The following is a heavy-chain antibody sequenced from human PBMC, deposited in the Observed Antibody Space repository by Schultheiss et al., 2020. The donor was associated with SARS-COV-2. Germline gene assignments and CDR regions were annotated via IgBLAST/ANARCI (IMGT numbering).Heavy chain of an antibody. CDR1: GFTFSSYG. Sequence: GGSLRLSCAASGFTFSSYGMHWVRQAPGKGLEWVAIISYDGSNKYYADSVKGRFTISRDNSKNTLYLQMNSLRAEDTAVYYCARSARQLVLPGGYWGQGTLVTVSS. V-gene: IGHV3-30*12. CDR3: ARSARQLVLPGGY. J-gene: IGHJ4*02. CDR2: ISYDGSNK. D-gene: IGHD6-13*01.